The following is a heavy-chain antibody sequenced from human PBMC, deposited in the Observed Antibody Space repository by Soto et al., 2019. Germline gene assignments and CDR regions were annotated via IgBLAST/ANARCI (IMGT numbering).Heavy chain of an antibody. V-gene: IGHV1-2*04. CDR1: GYTFTGDD. CDR2: INPNSGGT. D-gene: IGHD3-10*01. CDR3: ARDARGDEAPMDY. Sequence: QVQLVQSGAEVKKPGASLKVSCKASGYTFTGDDMHWVRQAPGQGLEWMGWINPNSGGTNYAQKFQGWVTMTRDTSISTAYMELSRLRSDDTAVYYCARDARGDEAPMDYWGQGTLVTVSS. J-gene: IGHJ4*02.